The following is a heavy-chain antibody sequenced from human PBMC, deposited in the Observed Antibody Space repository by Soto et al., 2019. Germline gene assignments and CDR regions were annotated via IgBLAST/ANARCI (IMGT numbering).Heavy chain of an antibody. CDR1: GGSISSYY. Sequence: PSETLSLTCTVSGGSISSYYWSWIRQPPGKGLEWIGYIYYSGSTNYNPSLKSRVTISVDTSKNQFSLKLGSVTAADTAVYYFARAPRGYSYGPFDYWGQGTLVTVSS. J-gene: IGHJ4*02. D-gene: IGHD5-18*01. V-gene: IGHV4-59*01. CDR2: IYYSGST. CDR3: ARAPRGYSYGPFDY.